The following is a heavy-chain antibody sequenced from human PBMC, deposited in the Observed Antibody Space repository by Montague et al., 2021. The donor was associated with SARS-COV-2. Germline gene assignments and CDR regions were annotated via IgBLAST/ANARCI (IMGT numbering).Heavy chain of an antibody. CDR2: IDWDDDK. CDR3: ARMTTVVTLGYYYYYGMDV. D-gene: IGHD4-23*01. J-gene: IGHJ6*02. V-gene: IGHV2-70*01. Sequence: PALVKPTQTLTLTCTFSGFSLSTSGMCVSWIRQPPGRALEWLALIDWDDDKYYSTSLETRLTISRGTSKNQVVLTMTNMDPVDTATYYCARMTTVVTLGYYYYYGMDVWGQGTTVTVSS. CDR1: GFSLSTSGMC.